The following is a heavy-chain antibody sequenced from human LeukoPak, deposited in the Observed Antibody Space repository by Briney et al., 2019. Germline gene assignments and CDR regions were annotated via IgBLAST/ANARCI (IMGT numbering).Heavy chain of an antibody. J-gene: IGHJ4*02. CDR2: ISSHGGST. Sequence: GGSLRLSCSASGFTFTSYTIHWVRQTPGKGLEYVSAISSHGGSTYYADSVKGRFSISRDNSKKTVYLQVSSLAAEATAVYYCGIAASGTLADFWGQGTLVTVSS. CDR3: GIAASGTLADF. V-gene: IGHV3-64D*09. D-gene: IGHD6-13*01. CDR1: GFTFTSYT.